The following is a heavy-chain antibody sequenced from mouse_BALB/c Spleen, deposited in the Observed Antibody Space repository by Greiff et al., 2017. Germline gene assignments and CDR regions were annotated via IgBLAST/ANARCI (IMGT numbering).Heavy chain of an antibody. CDR3: TRGGDYYDAMDY. J-gene: IGHJ4*01. V-gene: IGHV5-6-4*01. CDR1: GFTFSSYT. D-gene: IGHD2-4*01. CDR2: ISSGGSYT. Sequence: EVKLMESGGGLVKPGGSLKLSCAASGFTFSSYTMSWVRQTPEKRLEWVATISSGGSYTYYPDSVKGRFTISRDNAKNTRYLQMSSLKSEDTAMYYCTRGGDYYDAMDYWGQGTSVTVSS.